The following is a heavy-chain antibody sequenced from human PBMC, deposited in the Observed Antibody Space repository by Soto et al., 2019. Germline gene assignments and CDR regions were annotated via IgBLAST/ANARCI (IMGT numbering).Heavy chain of an antibody. CDR2: ISSSSSTI. J-gene: IGHJ1*01. CDR1: GFTFSSYS. CDR3: ARDDSSGYYYGSTPPEYFQH. D-gene: IGHD3-22*01. Sequence: PGGSLRLSCAASGFTFSSYSMNWVRQAPGKGLEWVSYISSSSSTIYYADSVKGRFTISRDNAKNSLYLQMNSLRDEDTAVYYCARDDSSGYYYGSTPPEYFQHWGQGTLVTVSS. V-gene: IGHV3-48*02.